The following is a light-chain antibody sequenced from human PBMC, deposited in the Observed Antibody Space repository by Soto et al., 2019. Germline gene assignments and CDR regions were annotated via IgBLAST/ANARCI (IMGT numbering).Light chain of an antibody. CDR2: EVT. CDR3: SSYSTSSTLNYV. V-gene: IGLV2-14*01. J-gene: IGLJ1*01. CDR1: SADVGGHNF. Sequence: QPASVSGSPGQSITISCTGTSADVGGHNFVSWYQQHPGKAPKLMIYEVTNRPSGVSNRFSGSKSGNTASLTISVLQAEDEADYYCSSYSTSSTLNYVFGTGTKLTVL.